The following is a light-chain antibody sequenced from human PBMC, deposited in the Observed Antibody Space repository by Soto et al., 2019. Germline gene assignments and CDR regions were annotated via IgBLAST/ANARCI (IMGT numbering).Light chain of an antibody. CDR2: DNY. V-gene: IGLV1-51*01. Sequence: QSVLTQPPSVSAAPGQKVSISCSGSGSNIEDNFVSWYQQVPGEVPKLLIYDNYKRPSGIPDRFSGSKSGASATLDITGLRTEDEADYYCGTWDDRLSIVAFGGGTKLTVL. CDR1: GSNIEDNF. CDR3: GTWDDRLSIVA. J-gene: IGLJ2*01.